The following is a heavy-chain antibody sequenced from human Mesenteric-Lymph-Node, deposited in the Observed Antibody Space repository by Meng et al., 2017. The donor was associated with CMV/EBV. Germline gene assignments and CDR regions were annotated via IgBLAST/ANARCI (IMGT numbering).Heavy chain of an antibody. Sequence: GESLKISCAASGFTVSSNYMSWVRQAPGKGLEWVSVIYSGGSTYYADSVKGRFTISRDNSKNTLYLQMNSLRAEDTAVYYCARGARDYGDYDGMGVWGQGTTVTVSS. V-gene: IGHV3-66*02. D-gene: IGHD4-17*01. CDR1: GFTVSSNY. CDR2: IYSGGST. J-gene: IGHJ6*02. CDR3: ARGARDYGDYDGMGV.